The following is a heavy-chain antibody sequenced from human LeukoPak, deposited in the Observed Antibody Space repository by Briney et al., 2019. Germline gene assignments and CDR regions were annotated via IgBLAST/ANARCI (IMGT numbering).Heavy chain of an antibody. V-gene: IGHV1-2*02. CDR1: GDTFTGDY. J-gene: IGHJ4*02. CDR2: INPNSGGT. CDR3: AGGGLRYFDWLLYLDY. Sequence: GDSVKVSCKASGDTFTGDYMHWVRQAPGQGLEWMGWINPNSGGTNYAQKFQGRVTMARDTSISTAYMELSRLRSDDTAVYYCAGGGLRYFDWLLYLDYWGQGTLVTVSS. D-gene: IGHD3-9*01.